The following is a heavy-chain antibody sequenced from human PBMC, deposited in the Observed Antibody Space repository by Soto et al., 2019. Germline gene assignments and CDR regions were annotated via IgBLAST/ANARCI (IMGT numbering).Heavy chain of an antibody. CDR3: ARMKYCSSTSCNQKGFDP. D-gene: IGHD2-2*01. Sequence: ASVKVSCKASGYTFTSYDINWVRQATGQGLEWMGWMNPNSGNTGYAQKFQGRVTMTRNTSISTAYMELSSLRSEDTAVYYCARMKYCSSTSCNQKGFDPWGQGXLVTVSS. J-gene: IGHJ5*02. V-gene: IGHV1-8*01. CDR2: MNPNSGNT. CDR1: GYTFTSYD.